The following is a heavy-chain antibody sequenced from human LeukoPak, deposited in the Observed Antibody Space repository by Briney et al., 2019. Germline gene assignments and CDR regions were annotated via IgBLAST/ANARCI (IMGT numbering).Heavy chain of an antibody. Sequence: PSETLSLTCTVSGGSISSYYWSWIRQPPGKGLEWIGYIYYSGSTNYNPSLKSRVTISVDTSKNQFSLKLSSVTAADTAVYYCARDRGSYYPDFDYWGQGTLVTVSS. D-gene: IGHD1-26*01. V-gene: IGHV4-59*01. CDR3: ARDRGSYYPDFDY. CDR1: GGSISSYY. J-gene: IGHJ4*02. CDR2: IYYSGST.